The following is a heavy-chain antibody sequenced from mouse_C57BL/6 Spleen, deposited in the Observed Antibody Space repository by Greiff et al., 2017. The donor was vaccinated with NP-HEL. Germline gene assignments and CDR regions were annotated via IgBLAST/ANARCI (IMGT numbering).Heavy chain of an antibody. D-gene: IGHD2-2*01. CDR2: ISSGSSTI. J-gene: IGHJ4*01. V-gene: IGHV5-17*01. Sequence: EVNVVESGGGLVKPGGSLKLSCAASGFTFSDYGMHWVRQAPEKGLEWVAYISSGSSTIYYADTVKGRFTISRDNAKNTQFLQMTSLRSEDTAMYYCARAGYIYYYAMDYWGQGTSVTVSS. CDR3: ARAGYIYYYAMDY. CDR1: GFTFSDYG.